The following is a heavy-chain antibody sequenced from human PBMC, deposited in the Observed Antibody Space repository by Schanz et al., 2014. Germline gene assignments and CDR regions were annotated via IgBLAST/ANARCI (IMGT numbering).Heavy chain of an antibody. CDR1: GFTIRSYS. CDR2: ISSSSSYI. J-gene: IGHJ4*02. D-gene: IGHD3-10*01. Sequence: VQLVESGGGVVQPGGSLRLSCAASGFTIRSYSMNWVRQAPGKGLEWVSSISSSSSYIYYADSVKGRFTISRDISKNTRHLQVTSLRAEDTAIYYCARDGNYYGSRNYYKTPYYFDYWGQGTLVTVSS. V-gene: IGHV3-21*01. CDR3: ARDGNYYGSRNYYKTPYYFDY.